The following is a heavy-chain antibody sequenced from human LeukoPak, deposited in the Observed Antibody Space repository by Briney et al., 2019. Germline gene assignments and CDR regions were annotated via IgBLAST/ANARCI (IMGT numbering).Heavy chain of an antibody. V-gene: IGHV1-2*02. Sequence: ASVKVSCKASGYTFTGYYMHWVRRAPGQGLEWMGWINPNNGGANFAQKFQGRVTMTRDTSISTAYMELSRLRSDDTAVYYCARDSGRTEGYWGQGTLVTVSS. J-gene: IGHJ4*02. CDR3: ARDSGRTEGY. D-gene: IGHD3-10*01. CDR2: INPNNGGA. CDR1: GYTFTGYY.